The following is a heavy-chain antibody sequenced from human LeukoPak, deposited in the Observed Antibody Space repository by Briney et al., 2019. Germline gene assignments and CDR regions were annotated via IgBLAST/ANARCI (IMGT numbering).Heavy chain of an antibody. Sequence: GGSLRLSCAASGFTFSSYAMSWVGLAPGQGLEWVSAISGSGDSTDYADSVKGRFTISIDNSKNTLYLQKNSLRAEDTAVYYCAKGDPVVTYDYWGQGTLVTVSS. V-gene: IGHV3-23*01. CDR1: GFTFSSYA. CDR3: AKGDPVVTYDY. CDR2: ISGSGDST. J-gene: IGHJ4*02. D-gene: IGHD2-21*02.